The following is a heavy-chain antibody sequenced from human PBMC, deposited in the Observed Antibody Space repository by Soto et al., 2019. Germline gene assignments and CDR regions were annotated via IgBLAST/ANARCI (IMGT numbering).Heavy chain of an antibody. D-gene: IGHD6-6*01. J-gene: IGHJ5*02. CDR3: ARVRPSYSSSLRRGWFDP. V-gene: IGHV1-2*02. CDR2: INPNSGGT. CDR1: GYTFTGYY. Sequence: ASVKVSCKASGYTFTGYYMHWVRQAPGQGLEWMGWINPNSGGTNYAQKFQGRVTMTRDTSISTAYMEPSRLRSDDTAVYYCARVRPSYSSSLRRGWFDPWGQGTLVTVSS.